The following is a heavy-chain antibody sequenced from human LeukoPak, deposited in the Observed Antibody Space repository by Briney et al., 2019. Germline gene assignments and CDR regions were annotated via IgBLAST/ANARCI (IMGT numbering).Heavy chain of an antibody. Sequence: SETLSLTCTVSGASIITYYWTWIRQPPGKGLEWIGYIYHSGSTNYNPSLKSRVTISLDTSRNQFSLRLSSVTAADTAVYFCAREYSTSSEGDYFDYWGQGSLVTVSS. CDR2: IYHSGST. CDR3: AREYSTSSEGDYFDY. D-gene: IGHD6-6*01. CDR1: GASIITYY. J-gene: IGHJ4*02. V-gene: IGHV4-59*01.